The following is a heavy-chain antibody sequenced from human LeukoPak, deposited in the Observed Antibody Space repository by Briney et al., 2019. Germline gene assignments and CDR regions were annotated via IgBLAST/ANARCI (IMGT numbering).Heavy chain of an antibody. CDR3: ARGSGLFDY. D-gene: IGHD1-26*01. Sequence: GGSLRLSCAASGFSVSSNYMNWVRQAPGKGLEWVSVIYSDGSKYYADSVKGRFTISRDNLENMLYLQGTSLRAEDTAVYYCARGSGLFDYWGQGTLVTVSS. V-gene: IGHV3-53*01. CDR2: IYSDGSK. CDR1: GFSVSSNY. J-gene: IGHJ4*02.